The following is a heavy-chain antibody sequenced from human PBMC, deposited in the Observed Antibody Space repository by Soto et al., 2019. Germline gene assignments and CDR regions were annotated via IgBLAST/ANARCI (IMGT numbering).Heavy chain of an antibody. V-gene: IGHV3-74*01. D-gene: IGHD1-1*01. CDR1: GFAVGSYW. CDR3: LRDQRHWNEFADQ. Sequence: VQLVESGGGLGQPGGSLRLSCEPSGFAVGSYWMHWVRQAPGKGLGWVSRISQDGAIATQADSVKGRFTISRDNAKNTLFLQMNSLRADDTAVYYCLRDQRHWNEFADQWGQGTLVTVSS. J-gene: IGHJ4*02. CDR2: ISQDGAIA.